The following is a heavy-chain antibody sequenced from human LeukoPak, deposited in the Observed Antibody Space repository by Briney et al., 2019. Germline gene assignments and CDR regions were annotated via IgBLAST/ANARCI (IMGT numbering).Heavy chain of an antibody. D-gene: IGHD2-15*01. J-gene: IGHJ4*02. Sequence: GGSLRLSCAASGFTFSGAAIHWVRQASGKGLEWVGRIRTKPNNYATAYAASVQGRFTISRDDSKNTAYLQMSSLRTEDTALYYCTTFPGAVAPEGNNWGQGTLACVSS. CDR3: TTFPGAVAPEGNN. V-gene: IGHV3-73*01. CDR2: IRTKPNNYAT. CDR1: GFTFSGAA.